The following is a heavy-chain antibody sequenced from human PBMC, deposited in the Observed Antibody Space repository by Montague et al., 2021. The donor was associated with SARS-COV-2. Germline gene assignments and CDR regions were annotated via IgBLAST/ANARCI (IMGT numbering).Heavy chain of an antibody. D-gene: IGHD3-9*01. Sequence: SLRLSCAASGFTFSSYSMNWVRQAPGKGLEWVSYISSSSSTIYYADSXKGRFTISRDNAKNSLYLQMNSLRDEDTAVYYCARDPRYFDWLFRSDYYYGMDVWGQGTTVTVSS. CDR3: ARDPRYFDWLFRSDYYYGMDV. CDR2: ISSSSSTI. J-gene: IGHJ6*02. CDR1: GFTFSSYS. V-gene: IGHV3-48*02.